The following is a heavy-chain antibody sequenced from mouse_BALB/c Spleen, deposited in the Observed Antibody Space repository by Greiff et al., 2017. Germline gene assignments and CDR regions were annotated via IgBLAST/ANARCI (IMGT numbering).Heavy chain of an antibody. V-gene: IGHV2-9-2*01. CDR3: VRDAPYGYGFAY. CDR2: IWTGGGT. J-gene: IGHJ3*01. D-gene: IGHD2-2*01. CDR1: GFSLTSYD. Sequence: QVQLKESGPGLVAPSQSLSITCTVSGFSLTSYDISWIRQPPGKGLEWLGVIWTGGGTNYNSAFMSRLSISKDNSKSQVFLKMNSLQTDDTAIYYCVRDAPYGYGFAYWGQGTLVTVSA.